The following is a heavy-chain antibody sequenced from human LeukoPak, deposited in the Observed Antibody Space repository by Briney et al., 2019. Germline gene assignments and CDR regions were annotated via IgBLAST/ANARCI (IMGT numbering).Heavy chain of an antibody. D-gene: IGHD5-18*01. Sequence: PGGSLRLSCAASGFTFSSYAMSWVRQAPGKGLEWVSAISGSGGSTYYADSVKGRFTISRDNSKNTLYLQMNSLRAEDTAVYYCARDLDDQGYSFGYWGQGTLVTVSS. CDR2: ISGSGGST. CDR1: GFTFSSYA. J-gene: IGHJ4*02. CDR3: ARDLDDQGYSFGY. V-gene: IGHV3-23*01.